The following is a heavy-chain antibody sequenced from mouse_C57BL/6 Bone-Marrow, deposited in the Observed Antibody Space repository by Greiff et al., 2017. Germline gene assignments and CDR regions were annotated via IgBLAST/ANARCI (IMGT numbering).Heavy chain of an antibody. CDR3: ARDYQLHGDY. CDR1: GYTFTSYG. D-gene: IGHD1-1*01. CDR2: IYPRSGNT. V-gene: IGHV1-81*01. Sequence: QVQLKESGAELARPGASVKLSCKASGYTFTSYGISWVKQRTGQGLEWIGEIYPRSGNTYYNEKFKGKATLTADKSSSTAYMELRSLTSEDSAVYFCARDYQLHGDYWGQGTSVTVSS. J-gene: IGHJ4*01.